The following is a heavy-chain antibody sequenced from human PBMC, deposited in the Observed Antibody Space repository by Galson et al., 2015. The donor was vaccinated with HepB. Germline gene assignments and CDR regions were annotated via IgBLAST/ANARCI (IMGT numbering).Heavy chain of an antibody. D-gene: IGHD5-24*01. CDR2: IRSKAYGGTT. CDR3: TRDGYNTKASYYYGMDV. J-gene: IGHJ6*02. V-gene: IGHV3-49*03. CDR1: GFTFGDYA. Sequence: SLRLSCAASGFTFGDYAMSWFRQAPGKGLEWVGFIRSKAYGGTTEYAASVKGSFTISRDDSKSIAYLQMNSLKTEDTAVYYCTRDGYNTKASYYYGMDVWGQGTTVTVSS.